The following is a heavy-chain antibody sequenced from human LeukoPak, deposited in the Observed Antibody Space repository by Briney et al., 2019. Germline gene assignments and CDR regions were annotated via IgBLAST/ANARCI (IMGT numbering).Heavy chain of an antibody. V-gene: IGHV1-24*01. D-gene: IGHD3-10*01. CDR2: FDPEDGET. CDR1: GYTLTELS. J-gene: IGHJ5*02. Sequence: ASVKVSCKVSGYTLTELSMHWVRQAPGKGLEWMGGFDPEDGETIYAQKFQGRVTMTRNTSISTAYMELSSLRSEDTAVYYCARGHSYYYGSGSYINWFDPWGRGTLVTVSS. CDR3: ARGHSYYYGSGSYINWFDP.